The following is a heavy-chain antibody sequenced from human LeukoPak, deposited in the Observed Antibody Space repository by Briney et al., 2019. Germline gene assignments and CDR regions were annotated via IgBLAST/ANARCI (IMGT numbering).Heavy chain of an antibody. CDR2: ISGSGSST. Sequence: GGSLRLSCAASGFTFTSYAMNWVRQAPGKGLEWVSTISGSGSSTYYVDSVKGRFTISRDNSKNTLYLQMNSLRAEDTAVYYCARAPDDFWSGYSFDYWGQGTLVTVSS. D-gene: IGHD3-3*01. CDR3: ARAPDDFWSGYSFDY. CDR1: GFTFTSYA. J-gene: IGHJ4*02. V-gene: IGHV3-23*01.